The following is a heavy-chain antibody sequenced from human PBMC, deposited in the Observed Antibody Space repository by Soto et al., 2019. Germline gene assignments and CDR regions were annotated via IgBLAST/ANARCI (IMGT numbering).Heavy chain of an antibody. V-gene: IGHV3-23*01. J-gene: IGHJ4*02. D-gene: IGHD5-18*01. Sequence: GGSLRLSCAASGFTFTSFAMSWVRQAPGKGLEWVSGISDSGGSTYYADSVKGRFTISKDTSKSQVVLTMTNMDPVDTATYYCARIRLRGYSYGIGHYFDYWGQGTLVTVSS. CDR2: ISDSGGST. CDR3: ARIRLRGYSYGIGHYFDY. CDR1: GFTFTSFA.